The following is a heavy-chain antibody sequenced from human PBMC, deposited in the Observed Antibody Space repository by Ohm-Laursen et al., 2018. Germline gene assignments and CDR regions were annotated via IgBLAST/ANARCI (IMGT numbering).Heavy chain of an antibody. Sequence: SLRLSCAASGFTFSSYAMSWVRQAPGKGPEWVSAISESGGHTNYADSVKGRFTTSRDNSRNTLYLQMNSLRAEDSAVYYCAREDNSDYYSFDYWGQGTLVTVSS. CDR3: AREDNSDYYSFDY. CDR1: GFTFSSYA. CDR2: ISESGGHT. V-gene: IGHV3-23*01. J-gene: IGHJ4*02. D-gene: IGHD3-22*01.